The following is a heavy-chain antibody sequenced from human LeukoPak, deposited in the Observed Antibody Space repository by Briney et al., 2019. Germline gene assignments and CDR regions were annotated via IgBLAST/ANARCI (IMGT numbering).Heavy chain of an antibody. CDR2: MYSGGTT. J-gene: IGHJ4*02. D-gene: IGHD3-10*01. CDR3: ARVSSYGSGSYYHYYFDY. Sequence: PGGSLRLSCAASGFTVSSNYMSWVRQAPGKGLEWVSVMYSGGTTSYADSVKGRFTISRDNSKNTPFLQLNSLRDEDTAVYYCARVSSYGSGSYYHYYFDYWGQGTLVTVSS. CDR1: GFTVSSNY. V-gene: IGHV3-53*01.